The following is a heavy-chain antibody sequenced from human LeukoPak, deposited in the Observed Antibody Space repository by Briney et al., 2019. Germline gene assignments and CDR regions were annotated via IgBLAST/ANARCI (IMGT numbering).Heavy chain of an antibody. Sequence: SETLSLTCTVSGGSISSYYWSWIRQPPGKGLEWIGYIYYSGSTDYNPSLKSRVTISVDTSKNQFSLKLSSVTAADTAVYYCARDYSGSHDYWGQGTLVTVSS. D-gene: IGHD1-26*01. CDR3: ARDYSGSHDY. CDR1: GGSISSYY. CDR2: IYYSGST. V-gene: IGHV4-59*01. J-gene: IGHJ4*02.